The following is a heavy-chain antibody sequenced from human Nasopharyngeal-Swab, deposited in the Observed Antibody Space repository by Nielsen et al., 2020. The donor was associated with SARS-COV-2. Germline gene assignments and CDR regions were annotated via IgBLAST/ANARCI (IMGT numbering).Heavy chain of an antibody. J-gene: IGHJ6*02. CDR1: GGSISSSSYY. V-gene: IGHV4-39*01. Sequence: GSLRLSCTVSGGSISSSSYYWGWIRQPPGKGLEWIGSIYYSGSTYYNPSLKSRVTISVDTSKNQFSLKLSSVTAADTAVYYCARGATIFGVVAYGMDVWGQGTTVTVSS. D-gene: IGHD3-3*01. CDR2: IYYSGST. CDR3: ARGATIFGVVAYGMDV.